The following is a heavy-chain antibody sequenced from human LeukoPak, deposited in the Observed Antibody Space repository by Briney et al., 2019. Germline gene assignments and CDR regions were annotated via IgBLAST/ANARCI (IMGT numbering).Heavy chain of an antibody. V-gene: IGHV3-7*01. D-gene: IGHD6-13*01. J-gene: IGHJ4*02. CDR2: IKQDGREK. CDR3: TRDEAAATN. CDR1: GFTFSSYW. Sequence: GGSLRLSCAGSGFTFSSYWMSWVRQAPRKGPEWVANIKQDGREKHYVDSVKGRFTISRDNAKSSLYLQMNSLRAEDTAVYYCTRDEAAATNWGQGTLVTVSS.